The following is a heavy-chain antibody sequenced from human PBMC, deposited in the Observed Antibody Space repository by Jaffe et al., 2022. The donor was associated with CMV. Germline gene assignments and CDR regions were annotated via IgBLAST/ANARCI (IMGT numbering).Heavy chain of an antibody. Sequence: QLQLQESGPGLVKPSETLSLTCTVSGGSISSSSYYWGWIRQPPGKGLEWIGSIYYSGSTYYNPSLKSRVTISVDTSKNQFSLKLSSVTAADTAVYYCARHWAYSGYDDYWGQGTLVTVSS. CDR1: GGSISSSSYY. CDR3: ARHWAYSGYDDY. V-gene: IGHV4-39*01. D-gene: IGHD5-12*01. J-gene: IGHJ4*02. CDR2: IYYSGST.